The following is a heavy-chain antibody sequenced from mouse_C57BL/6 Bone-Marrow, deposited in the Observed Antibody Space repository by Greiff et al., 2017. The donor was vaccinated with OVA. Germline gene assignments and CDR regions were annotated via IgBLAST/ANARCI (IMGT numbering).Heavy chain of an antibody. V-gene: IGHV1-50*01. CDR2: IDPSDSYT. D-gene: IGHD4-1*01. CDR3: ARLGGDYFDY. J-gene: IGHJ2*01. CDR1: GYTFTSYW. Sequence: VQLQQSGAELVKPGASVKLSCKASGYTFTSYWMQWVKQRPGQGLEWIGEIDPSDSYTNYNQKFKGKATLTVDTSSSTAYMQLSSLTSEDSAVYYCARLGGDYFDYWGQGTTLTVSS.